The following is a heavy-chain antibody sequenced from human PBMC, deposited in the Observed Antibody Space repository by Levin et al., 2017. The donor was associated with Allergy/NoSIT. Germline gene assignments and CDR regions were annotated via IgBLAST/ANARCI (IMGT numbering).Heavy chain of an antibody. J-gene: IGHJ5*02. CDR2: VHTSGSA. Sequence: GSLRLSCTVSGGSTSNYYGSWIRQPAGGGLEWIGRVHTSGSADYNPSLKSRVTMSIDTSRNRFSLRLTSVTAADTAVYYCARGNIRGRTYTVWFDPWGQGTLVTVPS. V-gene: IGHV4-4*07. CDR3: ARGNIRGRTYTVWFDP. D-gene: IGHD2/OR15-2a*01. CDR1: GGSTSNYY.